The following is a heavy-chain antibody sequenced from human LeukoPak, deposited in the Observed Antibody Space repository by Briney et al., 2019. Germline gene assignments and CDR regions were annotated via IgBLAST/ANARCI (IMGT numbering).Heavy chain of an antibody. CDR2: IKKDGSEK. CDR3: AKGGSYAFDY. Sequence: GGSLRLSCAASGFTFSNYWMNWVRQAPGKGLEWVANIKKDGSEKYYVDSVKGRFTISRDNAKNTLYLQMNSLRAEDTAVYYCAKGGSYAFDYWGQGTLVTVSS. J-gene: IGHJ4*02. D-gene: IGHD1-26*01. V-gene: IGHV3-7*01. CDR1: GFTFSNYW.